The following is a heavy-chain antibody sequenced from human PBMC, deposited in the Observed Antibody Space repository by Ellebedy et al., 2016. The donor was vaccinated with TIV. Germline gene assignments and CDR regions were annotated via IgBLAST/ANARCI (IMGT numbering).Heavy chain of an antibody. J-gene: IGHJ6*02. V-gene: IGHV4-59*01. CDR2: IYYSGST. CDR1: GGSISSYY. CDR3: ARFPLEGDLTYYYYGMDV. D-gene: IGHD2-21*02. Sequence: SETLSLXCTVSGGSISSYYWSWIRQPPGKGLEWIGYIYYSGSTNYNPSPKSRVTISVDTSKNQFSLKLSSVTAADTAVYYCARFPLEGDLTYYYYGMDVWGQGTTVTVSS.